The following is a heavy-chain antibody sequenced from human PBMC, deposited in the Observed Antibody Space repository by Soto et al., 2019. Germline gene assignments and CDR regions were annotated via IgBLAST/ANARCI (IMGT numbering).Heavy chain of an antibody. V-gene: IGHV3-23*01. D-gene: IGHD4-17*01. CDR2: ISNSGTNT. CDR1: GFTFTTNA. J-gene: IGHJ4*02. CDR3: AKGSTVPPGFDY. Sequence: GGSLRLSCAASGFTFTTNAMTWVRQAPGRGLEWVSAISNSGTNTYYADSVKGRFIISRDNSKNTLYLQMDSLRAEDTAVYYCAKGSTVPPGFDYWGQGTLVTVSS.